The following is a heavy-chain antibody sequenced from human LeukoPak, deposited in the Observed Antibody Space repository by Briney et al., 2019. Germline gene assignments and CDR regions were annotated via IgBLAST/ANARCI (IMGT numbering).Heavy chain of an antibody. CDR3: AREPLDY. V-gene: IGHV3-48*02. CDR2: VSSSSNTI. Sequence: PGGSLRLSCAASGFTFSSHSMNWVRQAPGKGLEWVSYVSSSSNTIYYGDSVKGRFTISRDNAKNSLYLQMNSLRDEDTAVYYCAREPLDYWGQGTLVTVSS. J-gene: IGHJ4*02. CDR1: GFTFSSHS.